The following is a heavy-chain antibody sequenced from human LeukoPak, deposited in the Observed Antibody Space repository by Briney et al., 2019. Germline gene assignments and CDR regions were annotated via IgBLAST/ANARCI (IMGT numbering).Heavy chain of an antibody. J-gene: IGHJ4*02. Sequence: PGGSLRLSCAASGFTFSSYSMNWVRQAPGKGLEWVSSISSSSSYIYYADSVKGRFTISRDNAKNSLYLQMNSLRAEDTAVYYCARGSSGYNYFDYWGQGILVTVSS. CDR3: ARGSSGYNYFDY. V-gene: IGHV3-21*01. CDR1: GFTFSSYS. D-gene: IGHD3-22*01. CDR2: ISSSSSYI.